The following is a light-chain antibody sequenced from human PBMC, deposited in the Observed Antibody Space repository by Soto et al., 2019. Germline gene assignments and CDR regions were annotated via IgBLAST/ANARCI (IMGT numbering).Light chain of an antibody. J-gene: IGKJ1*01. CDR2: AAS. CDR3: QQTYSFPWT. Sequence: IQMTQSPSSLSASVGDKVTITCRASQSISTSLNWFQHRPGQAPKLLIYAASTLHSGVPSSFSGGGSETDFTLTISSLQPDDFATYYCQQTYSFPWTFGQGTPVEIK. CDR1: QSISTS. V-gene: IGKV1-39*01.